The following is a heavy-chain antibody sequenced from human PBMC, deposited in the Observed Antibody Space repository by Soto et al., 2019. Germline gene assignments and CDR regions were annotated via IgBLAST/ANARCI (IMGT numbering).Heavy chain of an antibody. CDR1: DVSISSSSYY. Sequence: SETLSLTCTVSDVSISSSSYYWGWIRQTPGKGLEWIGTIYFSGSTYYNPSLKSRVTISVDRSKNQFSLNLTSVTAADTALYYCARHGSYWGPGTLVTVS. J-gene: IGHJ4*02. CDR2: IYFSGST. V-gene: IGHV4-39*01. CDR3: ARHGSY.